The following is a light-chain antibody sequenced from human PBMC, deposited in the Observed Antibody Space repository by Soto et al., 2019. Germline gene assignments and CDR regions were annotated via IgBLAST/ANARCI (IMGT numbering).Light chain of an antibody. CDR2: DVS. V-gene: IGLV2-14*03. J-gene: IGLJ2*01. Sequence: QSALTQPASVSESPGQSITISCTGTSSDVGGYNYVSWHQQHPGKAPKLMIYDVSNRPSGVSNRFSGSKSGNTASLTISGLQAEDEADYYCSSYTSSSTVVFGGGTKLTVL. CDR1: SSDVGGYNY. CDR3: SSYTSSSTVV.